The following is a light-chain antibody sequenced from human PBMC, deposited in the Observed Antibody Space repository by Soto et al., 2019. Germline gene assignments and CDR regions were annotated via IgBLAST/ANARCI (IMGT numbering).Light chain of an antibody. CDR2: AAS. CDR1: QGIRSF. J-gene: IGKJ1*01. V-gene: IGKV1-9*01. CDR3: PQLNSYPRT. Sequence: DIQLTQSPSFLSASVGDRVTITCRASQGIRSFLAWYQQTPGKAPKLLIYAASTLQSGVPSRFSGSGSGTEFALTISSLQPEDFATYYCPQLNSYPRTFGQGTKVEI.